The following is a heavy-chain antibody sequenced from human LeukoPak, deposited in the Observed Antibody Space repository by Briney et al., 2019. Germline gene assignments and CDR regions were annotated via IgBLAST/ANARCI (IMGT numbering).Heavy chain of an antibody. CDR3: VRQGANSGYYLFDY. CDR1: GGSFSGYY. V-gene: IGHV4-34*01. CDR2: INHSGST. J-gene: IGHJ4*02. Sequence: SETLSLTCAVYGGSFSGYYWSWIRQPPGKGLEWIGEINHSGSTNYNPSFKSRVTMSVDPSKNQFSLKLSSVTAADTATYYCVRQGANSGYYLFDYWGQGHLVIVSS. D-gene: IGHD3-22*01.